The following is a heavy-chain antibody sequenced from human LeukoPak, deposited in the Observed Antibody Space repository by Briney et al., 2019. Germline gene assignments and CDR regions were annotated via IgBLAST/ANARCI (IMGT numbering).Heavy chain of an antibody. D-gene: IGHD1-26*01. CDR2: IYYNGST. V-gene: IGHV4-59*11. CDR3: AREGSRWVDFDY. J-gene: IGHJ4*02. CDR1: GGSISSHY. Sequence: SETLSLTCTVSGGSISSHYWNWIRQPPGKGLEWIGYIYYNGSTNYNPSLKSRVTISLDTSKSQFSLKLSSMTAADTAVYYCAREGSRWVDFDYWGQGTLVTVSS.